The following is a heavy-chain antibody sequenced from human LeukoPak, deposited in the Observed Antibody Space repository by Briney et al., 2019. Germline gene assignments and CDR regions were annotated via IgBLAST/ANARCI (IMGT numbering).Heavy chain of an antibody. CDR2: IYYSGST. Sequence: SETLSLTCTVSGGSISRYYWTWIRQPPGKGLEWIGYIYYSGSTSYSPSLKSRVTISVDTSKNQFSLKMSSVTAADTAVYYCARGRYNYGSKTTIDFWGQGTLVTVPS. CDR3: ARGRYNYGSKTTIDF. D-gene: IGHD5-18*01. CDR1: GGSISRYY. V-gene: IGHV4-59*01. J-gene: IGHJ4*02.